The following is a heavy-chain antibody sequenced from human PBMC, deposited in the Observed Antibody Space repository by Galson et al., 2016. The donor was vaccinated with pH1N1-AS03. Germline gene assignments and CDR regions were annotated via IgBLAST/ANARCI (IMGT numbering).Heavy chain of an antibody. Sequence: TLSLTCTVSDGSISSNVYYWSWIRQAAGKGLEWIGYISSTGNTIYKSSLKSRVAISIDTSKSQFSLNLASVTAADTAVYYCARAVVEWLVNQEVHGFDSWGQGTLVTVSS. CDR2: ISSTGNT. D-gene: IGHD6-19*01. CDR1: DGSISSNVYY. CDR3: ARAVVEWLVNQEVHGFDS. J-gene: IGHJ4*02. V-gene: IGHV4-61*09.